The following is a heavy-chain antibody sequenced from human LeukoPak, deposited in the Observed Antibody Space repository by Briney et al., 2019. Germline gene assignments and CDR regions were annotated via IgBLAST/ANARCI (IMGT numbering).Heavy chain of an antibody. J-gene: IGHJ4*02. CDR2: ISSSSSYI. Sequence: GGSLRLSCAASGFTFSSYSMNWVRQAPGKGLEWVSSISSSSSYIYYADSVKGRFTISRDNAKNSLYLQMNSLRAEDTAVYYCARDLYYYDSSGYYASDYWGQGTLVTVSS. V-gene: IGHV3-21*01. CDR1: GFTFSSYS. CDR3: ARDLYYYDSSGYYASDY. D-gene: IGHD3-22*01.